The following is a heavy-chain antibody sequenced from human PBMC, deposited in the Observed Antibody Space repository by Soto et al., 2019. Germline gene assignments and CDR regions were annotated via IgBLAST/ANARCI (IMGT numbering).Heavy chain of an antibody. CDR3: ARDNSNPYWTYGSGRYHYYYYGMDV. CDR1: GGSISSGGYY. D-gene: IGHD3-10*01. Sequence: PSETLSLTCTVSGGSISSGGYYWSWIRQHPGKGLEWIGYIYYSGSTYYNPSLKSRVTISVDTSKNQFSLKLSSVTAADTAVYYCARDNSNPYWTYGSGRYHYYYYGMDVWGQGTTVTVSS. J-gene: IGHJ6*02. V-gene: IGHV4-31*03. CDR2: IYYSGST.